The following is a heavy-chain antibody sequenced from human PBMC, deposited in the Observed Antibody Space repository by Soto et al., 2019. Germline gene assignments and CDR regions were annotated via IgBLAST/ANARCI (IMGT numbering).Heavy chain of an antibody. J-gene: IGHJ6*02. CDR3: ARHKAGIAARPNYYGMDV. CDR2: IYPGDSDT. Sequence: GESLKISCKGSGYSFTSYWIGWVRQMPGKVLEWMGIIYPGDSDTRYSPSFQGQVTISADKSISTAYLQWSSLKASDTAMYYCARHKAGIAARPNYYGMDVWGQGXTVTVYS. D-gene: IGHD6-6*01. CDR1: GYSFTSYW. V-gene: IGHV5-51*01.